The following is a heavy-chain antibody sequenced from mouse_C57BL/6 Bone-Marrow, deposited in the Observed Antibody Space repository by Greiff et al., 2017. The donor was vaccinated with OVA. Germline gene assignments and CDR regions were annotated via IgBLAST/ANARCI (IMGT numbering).Heavy chain of an antibody. D-gene: IGHD4-1*01. Sequence: EVKLVESGGGLVQPGGSLKLSCAASGFTFSDYYMYWVRQTPEKRLEWVAYISNGGGSTYYPDTVKGRFTISRDNAKNTLYLQMSRLKSEDTAMYYCARLSNWAYYFDYWGQGTTLTVSS. CDR1: GFTFSDYY. V-gene: IGHV5-12*01. CDR3: ARLSNWAYYFDY. CDR2: ISNGGGST. J-gene: IGHJ2*01.